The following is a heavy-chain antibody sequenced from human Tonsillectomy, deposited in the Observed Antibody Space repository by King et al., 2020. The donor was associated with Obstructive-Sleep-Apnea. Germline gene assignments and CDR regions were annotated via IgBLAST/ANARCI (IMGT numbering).Heavy chain of an antibody. D-gene: IGHD4-17*01. V-gene: IGHV4-59*01. J-gene: IGHJ4*02. CDR2: IYYSGST. CDR1: GGSISSYY. CDR3: ARDPGDYHFDY. Sequence: VQLQESGPGLVKPSESLSLTCTVSGGSISSYYWSWIRQPPGKGLEWIGYIYYSGSTNYNPSLKSRVTISVDTPKNQFSLKLSPVTAADTAVYYCARDPGDYHFDYWGQGTLVTVSS.